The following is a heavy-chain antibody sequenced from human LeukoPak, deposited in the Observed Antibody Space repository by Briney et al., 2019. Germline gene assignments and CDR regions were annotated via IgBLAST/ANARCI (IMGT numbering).Heavy chain of an antibody. CDR1: GXSISSYY. CDR3: ARSYSFEYVWEY. D-gene: IGHD3-16*01. CDR2: ITYTGST. Sequence: SETLSLTCIISGXSISSYYWXXXXXXXXXXXXXIGYITYTGSTDYDPSLKSRXXXSVXXXXXXFXLRLNSVTAADTAVYYCARSYSFEYVWEYWGQGTPVTVSS. J-gene: IGHJ4*02. V-gene: IGHV4-59*01.